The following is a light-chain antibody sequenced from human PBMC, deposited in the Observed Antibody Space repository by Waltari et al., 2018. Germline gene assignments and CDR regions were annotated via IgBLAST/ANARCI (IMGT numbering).Light chain of an antibody. CDR2: DVN. CDR3: CSHTSDDTYV. V-gene: IGLV2-14*03. CDR1: SSDVGGYHY. Sequence: QSALTQTASVYGSPGQSITISCTGTSSDVGGYHYVSWYQPHPGKAPKLMIYDVNKRPSGVSNRCSGAKSGNTASLTISGRQAEDDADYYCCSHTSDDTYVFGSGTKVTVL. J-gene: IGLJ1*01.